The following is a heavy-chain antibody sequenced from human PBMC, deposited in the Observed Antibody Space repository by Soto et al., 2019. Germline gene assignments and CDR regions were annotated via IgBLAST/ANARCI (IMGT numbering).Heavy chain of an antibody. Sequence: GGSLRLSCAASGFTFSNYWMSWVRQAPGKGLEWVANINQYESEKYYVDSLKGRFTISRENAKNSLYLQINSLRAGDTAVYYCARAGWNFASYFDYWGQGTLVTVSS. D-gene: IGHD1-7*01. CDR3: ARAGWNFASYFDY. CDR1: GFTFSNYW. CDR2: INQYESEK. J-gene: IGHJ4*02. V-gene: IGHV3-7*01.